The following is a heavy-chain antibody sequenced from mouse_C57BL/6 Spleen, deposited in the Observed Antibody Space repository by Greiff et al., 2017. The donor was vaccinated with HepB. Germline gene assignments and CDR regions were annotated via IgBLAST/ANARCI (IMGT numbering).Heavy chain of an antibody. J-gene: IGHJ2*01. Sequence: QVHVKQSGAELVRPGASVTLSCKASGYTFTDYEMHWVKQTPVHGLEWIGAIDPETGGTAYNQKFKGKAILTADKSYSTAYMELRSLTSEDYAVYYCTRQGVTPYYFDYWGQGTTLTVSS. CDR2: IDPETGGT. V-gene: IGHV1-15*01. CDR1: GYTFTDYE. D-gene: IGHD2-3*01. CDR3: TRQGVTPYYFDY.